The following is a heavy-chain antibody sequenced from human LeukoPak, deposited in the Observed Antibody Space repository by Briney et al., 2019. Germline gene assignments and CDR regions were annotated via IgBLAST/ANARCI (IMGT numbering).Heavy chain of an antibody. V-gene: IGHV4-59*01. CDR2: IYYSGST. Sequence: SETLSLTCTVSGGSISSYYWSWIRQPPGKGLEWIGYIYYSGSTNYNPSLKSRVTISVDTSKNQFSLKLSSVTAADTAVYYCARDPSPFYSGSYLGFDPWGQGTLVTVSS. CDR3: ARDPSPFYSGSYLGFDP. CDR1: GGSISSYY. D-gene: IGHD1-26*01. J-gene: IGHJ5*02.